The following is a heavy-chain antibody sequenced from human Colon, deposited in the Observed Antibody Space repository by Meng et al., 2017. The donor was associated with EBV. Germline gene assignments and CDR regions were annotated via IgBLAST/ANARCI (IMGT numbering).Heavy chain of an antibody. CDR1: GASISSKNW. V-gene: IGHV4-4*02. Sequence: QVQLQGSGPGLVEPSGTLSLPCAVSGASISSKNWWSWVRQPPGKGLEWIGEIYHGGNTNYNPSLKSRVTISVDRSNDQFSLSLSSVTAADTAVYYCARGNAYNAPSFDYWGQGTLVTVSS. J-gene: IGHJ4*02. CDR3: ARGNAYNAPSFDY. CDR2: IYHGGNT. D-gene: IGHD5-24*01.